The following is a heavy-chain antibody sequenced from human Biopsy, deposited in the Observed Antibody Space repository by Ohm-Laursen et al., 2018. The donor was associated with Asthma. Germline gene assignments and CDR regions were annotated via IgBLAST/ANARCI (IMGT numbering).Heavy chain of an antibody. D-gene: IGHD1-1*01. J-gene: IGHJ3*02. CDR3: AKESGSNYAFDI. Sequence: GTLSLTCAASGFTFRSYWMSWVRQAPGKGLEWVANIKEDGSEKYYVDSVKGRFTISRDNSKNTLYLQMNSLRAEDTAVYYCAKESGSNYAFDIWGQGTMVTVSS. CDR1: GFTFRSYW. CDR2: IKEDGSEK. V-gene: IGHV3-7*01.